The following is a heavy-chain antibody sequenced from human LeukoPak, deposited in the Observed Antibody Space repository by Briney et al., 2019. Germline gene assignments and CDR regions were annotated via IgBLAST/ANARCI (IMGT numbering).Heavy chain of an antibody. Sequence: GGSLRLSCAASGFTFSSHSMNWVRQAPGKGLEWVSYISSSSSTIYYADSVKGRFTISRDNAKNSLYLQMNSLRAEDTAVYYCARAAVTALDYYGMDVWGQGTTVTVSS. V-gene: IGHV3-48*01. J-gene: IGHJ6*02. D-gene: IGHD4-17*01. CDR1: GFTFSSHS. CDR3: ARAAVTALDYYGMDV. CDR2: ISSSSSTI.